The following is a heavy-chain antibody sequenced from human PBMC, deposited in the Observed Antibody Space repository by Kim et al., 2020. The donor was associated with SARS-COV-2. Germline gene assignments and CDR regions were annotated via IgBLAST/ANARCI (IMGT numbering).Heavy chain of an antibody. V-gene: IGHV3-11*04. D-gene: IGHD6-13*01. CDR3: ARDLYSSSWYGRGWFDP. J-gene: IGHJ5*02. Sequence: VKGLFTISRDNAKNSLYLQMNSLSAEDTAVYDCARDLYSSSWYGRGWFDPWGQGTLVTVSS.